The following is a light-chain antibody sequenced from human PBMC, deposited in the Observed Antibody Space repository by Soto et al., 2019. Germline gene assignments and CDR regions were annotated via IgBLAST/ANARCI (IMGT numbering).Light chain of an antibody. CDR3: CSYAGSYTFVV. V-gene: IGLV2-11*01. CDR2: DVS. J-gene: IGLJ2*01. Sequence: QSALTQPRSVSGSPGQSVTISCTGTSSDVGGYNYVSWYQQHPGKAPKLMIYDVSKRPSGVPDRFSGSKSGNTASLTISGLHAEDDADYYCCSYAGSYTFVVFGGGTKLTVL. CDR1: SSDVGGYNY.